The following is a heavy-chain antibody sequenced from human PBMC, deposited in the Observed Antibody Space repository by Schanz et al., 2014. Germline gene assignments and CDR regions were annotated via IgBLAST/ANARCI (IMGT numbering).Heavy chain of an antibody. CDR1: GFTFSNYN. Sequence: EVQLVDSGGGLVQPGGSLRLSCEASGFTFSNYNMNWVRQAPGKGLEWVSYISRSSSTIYYTDSVKGRFTISRDNAKNSVFLQMNGLRDEDTAVYYCATETYSSSWCFDYWGQGTLVTVSS. CDR2: ISRSSSTI. V-gene: IGHV3-48*02. J-gene: IGHJ4*02. D-gene: IGHD6-13*01. CDR3: ATETYSSSWCFDY.